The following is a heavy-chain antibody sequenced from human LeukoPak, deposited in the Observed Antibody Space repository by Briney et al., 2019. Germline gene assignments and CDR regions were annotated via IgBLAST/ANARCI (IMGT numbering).Heavy chain of an antibody. V-gene: IGHV4-39*07. Sequence: PSETLSLTCTVSGGSISSSSYYWGWIRQPPGKGLEWIGSIYYSGSTYYNPSLKSRVTISVDTSKNQFSLKLSSVTAADTAVYYCARGKLTLDYYDSSGYFFDYWGQGTLVTVSS. J-gene: IGHJ4*02. CDR1: GGSISSSSYY. CDR3: ARGKLTLDYYDSSGYFFDY. D-gene: IGHD3-22*01. CDR2: IYYSGST.